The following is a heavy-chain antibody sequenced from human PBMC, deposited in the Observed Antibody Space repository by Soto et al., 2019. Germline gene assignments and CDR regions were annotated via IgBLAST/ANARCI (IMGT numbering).Heavy chain of an antibody. CDR1: GGTFSSYA. V-gene: IGHV1-69*01. Sequence: QVQLVQSGAEVKKPGSSVKVSCKASGGTFSSYAISWVRQAPGQGLEWMGGIIPIFGTANYAQKFQGRVTITADESTSTAYMELSSLRSEDTAVYYCASPRNQEYYYGMDVWGQGTTVTVSS. D-gene: IGHD1-1*01. J-gene: IGHJ6*02. CDR2: IIPIFGTA. CDR3: ASPRNQEYYYGMDV.